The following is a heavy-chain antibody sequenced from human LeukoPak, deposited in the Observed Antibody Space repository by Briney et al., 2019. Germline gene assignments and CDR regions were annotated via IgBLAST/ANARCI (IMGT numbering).Heavy chain of an antibody. Sequence: GASVTVSYKASGYTFTSYYIHWVRQAPGQGLEWMGLINPSGGSTNYAQKFQGRVTMTRDTSTSTVYMELSSLRSEDTAVYYCARGPSITMVRGGQWYYYMDVWGKGTTVTISS. J-gene: IGHJ6*03. CDR3: ARGPSITMVRGGQWYYYMDV. V-gene: IGHV1-46*01. CDR1: GYTFTSYY. D-gene: IGHD3-10*01. CDR2: INPSGGST.